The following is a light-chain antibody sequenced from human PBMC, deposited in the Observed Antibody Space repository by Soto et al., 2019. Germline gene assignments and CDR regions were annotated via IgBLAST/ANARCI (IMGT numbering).Light chain of an antibody. J-gene: IGKJ2*01. V-gene: IGKV1-17*03. CDR1: QGISNY. CDR2: AAS. Sequence: DIQMTQSPSAMSASVGDRVTITCRASQGISNYLAWFQQKPGKVPKRLIYAASSLQSGVPSRLSGGGYGTGFPLTINSLQPGDFATSYCLQHNSDQFSFCNGNKLEIK. CDR3: LQHNSDQFS.